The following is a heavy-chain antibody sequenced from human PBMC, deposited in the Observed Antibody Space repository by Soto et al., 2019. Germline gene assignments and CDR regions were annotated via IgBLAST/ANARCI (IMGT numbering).Heavy chain of an antibody. CDR1: GFTFSSYW. CDR2: IKQDGSEK. J-gene: IGHJ4*02. V-gene: IGHV3-7*01. Sequence: PGGSLRLSCVASGFTFSSYWMSWVRQAPGKGLEWVANIKQDGSEKYYADSVKGRFTISRDNSRNTLFLQMNSLRAEDTAVYYCARDYYKYYDSSGYYRSPAYWGQGTLVTVSS. D-gene: IGHD3-22*01. CDR3: ARDYYKYYDSSGYYRSPAY.